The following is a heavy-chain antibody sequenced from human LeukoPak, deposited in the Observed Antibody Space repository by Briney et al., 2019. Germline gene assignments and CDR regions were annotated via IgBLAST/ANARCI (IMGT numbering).Heavy chain of an antibody. Sequence: ASVKVSCKASGYTFASSYIHWVRQAPGQGLEWMGVINPSGGGVMYAQKFQDRVTMTRDTSTSTVYMELSRLRSDDTAVYYCARSHGGITIRNWFDPWGQGTLVSVSS. J-gene: IGHJ5*02. CDR3: ARSHGGITIRNWFDP. V-gene: IGHV1-46*01. CDR1: GYTFASSY. CDR2: INPSGGGV. D-gene: IGHD3-3*01.